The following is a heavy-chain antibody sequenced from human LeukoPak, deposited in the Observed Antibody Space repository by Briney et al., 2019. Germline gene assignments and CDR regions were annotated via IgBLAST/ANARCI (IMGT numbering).Heavy chain of an antibody. CDR3: ARVRYYDSSGYYYGDYYYMDV. CDR1: GYTFTSYG. J-gene: IGHJ6*03. Sequence: ASVKVSCKASGYTFTSYGISWVRQAPGQGLEWMGWISAYNGSTNYAQKLQGRVTMTTDTSTSTAYMELRSLRSDDTAVYYCARVRYYDSSGYYYGDYYYMDVWGKGTTVTISS. CDR2: ISAYNGST. D-gene: IGHD3-22*01. V-gene: IGHV1-18*01.